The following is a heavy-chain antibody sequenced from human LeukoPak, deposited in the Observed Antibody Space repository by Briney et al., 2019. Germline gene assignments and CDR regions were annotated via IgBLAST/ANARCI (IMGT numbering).Heavy chain of an antibody. J-gene: IGHJ4*02. V-gene: IGHV4-59*01. CDR3: AKIWAPDLVGATNGHFDY. D-gene: IGHD1-26*01. CDR1: GGSISSYY. CDR2: IYYSGST. Sequence: PSETLSLTCTVSGGSISSYYWSWIRQPPGKGLEWIGYIYYSGSTNYNPSLKSRVTISVDTSKNQFSLKLSSVTAADTAVYYCAKIWAPDLVGATNGHFDYWGQGTLVTVSS.